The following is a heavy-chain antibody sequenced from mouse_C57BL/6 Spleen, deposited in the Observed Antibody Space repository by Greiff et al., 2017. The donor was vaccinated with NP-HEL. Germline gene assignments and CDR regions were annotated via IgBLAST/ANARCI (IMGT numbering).Heavy chain of an antibody. CDR1: GFSLTSYG. J-gene: IGHJ3*01. CDR3: ARQDGLLAWFAY. CDR2: IWSGGST. V-gene: IGHV2-6-1*01. Sequence: VQRVESGPGLVAPSQSLSITCTVSGFSLTSYGVHWVRQPPGKGLEWLVVIWSGGSTTYNSALKSRLGISKDNSKSQVFLKMNSLQTDDTAMYCCARQDGLLAWFAYWGQGTLVTVSA. D-gene: IGHD1-1*01.